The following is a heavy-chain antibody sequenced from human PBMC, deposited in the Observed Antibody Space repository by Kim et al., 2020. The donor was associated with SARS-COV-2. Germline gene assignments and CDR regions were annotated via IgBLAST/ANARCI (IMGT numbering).Heavy chain of an antibody. CDR1: GDSVSGYF. D-gene: IGHD2-15*01. CDR2: VYYSGST. J-gene: IGHJ4*02. CDR3: ARHSPLRGLLLPGNLDS. V-gene: IGHV4-59*08. Sequence: SETLSLTCDVTGDSVSGYFWSWIRQPPGKGLEWIGYVYYSGSTKYSPSLTSRVTISVDTSRNRFSLNLSSVTAADTAVYYCARHSPLRGLLLPGNLDSWGQGTLITVSS.